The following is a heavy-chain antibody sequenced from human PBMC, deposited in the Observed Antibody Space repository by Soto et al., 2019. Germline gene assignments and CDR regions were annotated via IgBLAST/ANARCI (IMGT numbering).Heavy chain of an antibody. Sequence: QVQLVESGGGVVQPGRSLRLSCAASGFTFSSYGMHWVRQAPGKGLEWVAVILYDGSNKYYADSVKGRFTISRDNSKNTLYLQMNSLRAEDTAVYYCAKTLGRDLYYYYGMDVWGQGTTVTVSS. D-gene: IGHD2-15*01. CDR2: ILYDGSNK. CDR1: GFTFSSYG. V-gene: IGHV3-30*18. CDR3: AKTLGRDLYYYYGMDV. J-gene: IGHJ6*02.